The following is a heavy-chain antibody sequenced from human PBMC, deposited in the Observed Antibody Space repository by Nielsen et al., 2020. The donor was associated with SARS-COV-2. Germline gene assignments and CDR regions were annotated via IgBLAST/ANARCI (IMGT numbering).Heavy chain of an antibody. D-gene: IGHD6-13*01. CDR3: ARGSSSWTQYKYGMDV. J-gene: IGHJ6*02. V-gene: IGHV3-7*03. CDR2: IKQDGSEK. CDR1: GFTFSNYW. Sequence: LKISCAASGFTFSNYWMTWVRQAPGKGLEWVANIKQDGSEKYYVDSVKGRFTISRDNAKNSLYLQMNSLRAEDTALYHCARGSSSWTQYKYGMDVWGQGTTVTVSS.